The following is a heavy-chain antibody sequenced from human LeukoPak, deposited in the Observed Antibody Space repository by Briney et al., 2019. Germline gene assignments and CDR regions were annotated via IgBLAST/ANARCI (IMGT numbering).Heavy chain of an antibody. CDR1: GYTFTGYY. CDR2: INPNSGGT. J-gene: IGHJ5*02. Sequence: GASVKVSCEASGYTFTGYYMHWVRQAPGQGLEWMGWINPNSGGTNYAQKFQGRVTMTRDTSISTAYMELSRLRSDDTAVYYCARALIVVPAAINHWFDPWGQGTLVTVSS. D-gene: IGHD2-2*02. CDR3: ARALIVVPAAINHWFDP. V-gene: IGHV1-2*02.